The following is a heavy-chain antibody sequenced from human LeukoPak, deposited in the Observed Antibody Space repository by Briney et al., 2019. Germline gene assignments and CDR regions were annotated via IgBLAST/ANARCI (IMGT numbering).Heavy chain of an antibody. D-gene: IGHD6-6*01. CDR2: VYYTGST. Sequence: PSETLSLTWSVSGGSVSNFYWSWIRQPPGKGLEWIGYVYYTGSTNYNPSLKSRVTMFEDKSKNQFSLRLYSVTVADTAVYYCARHFAYSRSPYFYYWGQGSLVTVS. CDR1: GGSVSNFY. CDR3: ARHFAYSRSPYFYY. V-gene: IGHV4-59*08. J-gene: IGHJ4*02.